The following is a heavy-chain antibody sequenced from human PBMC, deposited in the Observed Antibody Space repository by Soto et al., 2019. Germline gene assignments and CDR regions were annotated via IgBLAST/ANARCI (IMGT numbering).Heavy chain of an antibody. CDR2: IIPIFGTA. D-gene: IGHD3-3*01. CDR3: ARGDRFHYDFWGGEWFDP. V-gene: IGHV1-69*01. CDR1: GGTFSSYA. J-gene: IGHJ5*02. Sequence: QVQLVQSGAEVKKPGSSVKVSCKASGGTFSSYAISWVRQAPGQGLEWMGGIIPIFGTANYAQKFQGRVTITADESTSTAYMELSSLRSEDTAVYYCARGDRFHYDFWGGEWFDPWGQGTLVTVSS.